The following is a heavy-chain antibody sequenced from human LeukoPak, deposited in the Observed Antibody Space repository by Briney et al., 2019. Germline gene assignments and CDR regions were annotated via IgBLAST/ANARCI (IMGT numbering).Heavy chain of an antibody. CDR3: ARDRTGLTTVTSGXNWFDP. D-gene: IGHD4-17*01. Sequence: PSETLSLTCTVSGGSISSYYWSWIRQPPGKGLEWIGYIYYSGSTNYNPSLKSRVTISVDTSKNQFSLKLSSVTAADTAVYYCARDRTGLTTVTSGXNWFDPXGQGTLVTVSS. CDR2: IYYSGST. V-gene: IGHV4-59*01. CDR1: GGSISSYY. J-gene: IGHJ5*02.